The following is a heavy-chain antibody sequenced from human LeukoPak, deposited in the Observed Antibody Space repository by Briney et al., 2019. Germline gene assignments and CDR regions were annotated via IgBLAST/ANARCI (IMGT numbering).Heavy chain of an antibody. D-gene: IGHD3-22*01. CDR1: GGSFSGYY. J-gene: IGHJ4*02. V-gene: IGHV4-34*01. CDR3: ARGQKRYYYDSSGYPLKS. Sequence: SETLSLTCAVYGGSFSGYYWSWIRQPPGKGLEWIGEINHSGSTNYNPSLKSRVTISVDTSKIQFSLKLSSVTAADTAVYYCARGQKRYYYDSSGYPLKSWGQGTLVTVSS. CDR2: INHSGST.